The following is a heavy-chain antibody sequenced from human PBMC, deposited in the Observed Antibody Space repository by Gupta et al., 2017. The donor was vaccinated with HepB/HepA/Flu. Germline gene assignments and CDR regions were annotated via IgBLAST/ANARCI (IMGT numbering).Heavy chain of an antibody. J-gene: IGHJ6*03. V-gene: IGHV1-69*01. Sequence: QVQLVQSGAEVKKPGSSVKVSCKASGGTFSSYAISWVRQAPGQGLEWMGGIIPIFGTANYAQKFQGRVTITADESTSTAYMELSSLRSEDTAVYYCARFGGVVVPAAETRYYYYYMDVWGKGTTVTVSS. D-gene: IGHD2-2*01. CDR2: IIPIFGTA. CDR3: ARFGGVVVPAAETRYYYYYMDV. CDR1: GGTFSSYA.